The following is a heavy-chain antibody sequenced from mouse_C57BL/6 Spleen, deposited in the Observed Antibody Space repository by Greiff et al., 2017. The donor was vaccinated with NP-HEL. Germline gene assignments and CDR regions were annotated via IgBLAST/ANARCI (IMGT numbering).Heavy chain of an antibody. Sequence: VKLQESGAELVRPGASVKMSCKASGYTFTSYTMHWVKQRPGQGLEWIGNINPSSGYTKYNQKFKDKATLTADKSSSKAYMQLSSLTTEDSAVYYCARSIGNYYDSSCEDFDVWGTGTTVTVSS. V-gene: IGHV1-4*01. CDR2: INPSSGYT. CDR3: ARSIGNYYDSSCEDFDV. CDR1: GYTFTSYT. D-gene: IGHD1-1*01. J-gene: IGHJ1*03.